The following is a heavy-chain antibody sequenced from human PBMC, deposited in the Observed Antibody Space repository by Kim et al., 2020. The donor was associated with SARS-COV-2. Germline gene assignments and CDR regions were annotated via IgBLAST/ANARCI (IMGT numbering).Heavy chain of an antibody. V-gene: IGHV4-39*01. CDR3: ARHVARNRGWFDP. D-gene: IGHD1-26*01. CDR2: IFYSGST. J-gene: IGHJ5*02. Sequence: SETLSLTCTVSGGSISSSSYYWGWIRQPPGKGLEWIGSIFYSGSTYYNPSLKSLFTISVDTSKNHFSLKLSSVTAADTAVYYCARHVARNRGWFDPWGQGTLVTVSS. CDR1: GGSISSSSYY.